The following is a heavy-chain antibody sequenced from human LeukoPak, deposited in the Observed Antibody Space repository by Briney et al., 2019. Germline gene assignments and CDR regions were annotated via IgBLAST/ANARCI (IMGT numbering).Heavy chain of an antibody. CDR3: ARKKRGYSYGYIGYYYYMDV. V-gene: IGHV4-61*02. D-gene: IGHD5-18*01. CDR1: GGSISSGSYY. Sequence: PSETLSLTCTVSGGSISSGSYYWSWIRQPAGKGLEWIGRINTSGSTNYTPSLKSRVTISVDTSKNQFSLKLSSVTAADTAVYYCARKKRGYSYGYIGYYYYMDVWGKGTTVTISS. J-gene: IGHJ6*03. CDR2: INTSGST.